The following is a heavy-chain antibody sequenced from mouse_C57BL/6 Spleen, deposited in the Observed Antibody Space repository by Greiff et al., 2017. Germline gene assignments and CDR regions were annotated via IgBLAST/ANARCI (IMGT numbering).Heavy chain of an antibody. CDR1: GYTFTSYW. CDR3: ARAPLYDYDSYFDV. CDR2: IDPSDSYT. Sequence: VQLQQPGAELVRPGTSVKLSCKASGYTFTSYWMHWVKQRPGQGLEWIGVIDPSDSYTNYNQKFKGKATLTVDTSSSTAYMQLSSLTSEDSAVYYCARAPLYDYDSYFDVWGTGTTVTVSS. J-gene: IGHJ1*03. D-gene: IGHD2-4*01. V-gene: IGHV1-59*01.